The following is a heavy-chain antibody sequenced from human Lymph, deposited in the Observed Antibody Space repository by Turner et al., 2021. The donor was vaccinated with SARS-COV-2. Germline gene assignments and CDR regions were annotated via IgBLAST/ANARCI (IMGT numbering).Heavy chain of an antibody. CDR1: GYSFTSYW. Sequence: EVQLVQSGAEVKKPGESLKISCKGSGYSFTSYWIGWVRQMPGQGLELMGILFPGDSDNRYRPFFQGQVTISADKAISTAYLQWSSLKASDSAMYYCARITFYYGSGLYYYYGMDVWGQGTTVTVSS. V-gene: IGHV5-51*03. CDR3: ARITFYYGSGLYYYYGMDV. J-gene: IGHJ6*02. CDR2: LFPGDSDN. D-gene: IGHD3-10*01.